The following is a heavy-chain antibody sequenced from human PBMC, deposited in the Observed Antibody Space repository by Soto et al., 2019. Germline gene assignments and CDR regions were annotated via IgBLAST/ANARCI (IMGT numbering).Heavy chain of an antibody. CDR1: GFTFTSSS. D-gene: IGHD1-26*01. CDR3: AAGSYSGSYLNAFDI. J-gene: IGHJ3*02. CDR2: IVVGSGNT. V-gene: IGHV1-58*01. Sequence: SVKVSCNASGFTFTSSSVQWVRQARGQRLEWIGWIVVGSGNTNYAQKFQERVTITRDMSTSTAYMELSSLRSEDTAVYYCAAGSYSGSYLNAFDIWGQGTTVTVSS.